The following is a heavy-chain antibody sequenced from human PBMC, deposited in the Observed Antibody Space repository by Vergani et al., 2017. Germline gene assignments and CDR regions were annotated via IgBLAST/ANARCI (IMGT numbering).Heavy chain of an antibody. J-gene: IGHJ6*02. CDR3: ARELSYYYGSGSDDYNPYYYEGMDV. CDR2: IYHSGST. V-gene: IGHV4-4*01. D-gene: IGHD3-10*01. Sequence: QVQLQESGPGLVKPPGTLSLTCAVSGGSISGTNWWSWVRQSPGKGLEWIGEIYHSGSTNYNPSLKSRVTISVDKSKSQLSLKLTSVTAGDTAVYFCARELSYYYGSGSDDYNPYYYEGMDVWGPGTTVTVSS. CDR1: GGSISGTNW.